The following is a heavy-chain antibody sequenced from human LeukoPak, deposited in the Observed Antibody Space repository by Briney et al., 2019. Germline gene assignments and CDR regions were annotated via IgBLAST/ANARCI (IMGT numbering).Heavy chain of an antibody. J-gene: IGHJ4*02. D-gene: IGHD3-22*01. CDR1: GGSFSGYY. CDR2: INHSGST. Sequence: SETLSLTCAVYGGSFSGYYWIWIRQPPGKGLEWIGEINHSGSTNYNPSLKSRVTISVDTSKNQFSLKLSSVTAADTAVYYCAYRDYDSSGYWVDYWGQGTLVTVSS. V-gene: IGHV4-34*01. CDR3: AYRDYDSSGYWVDY.